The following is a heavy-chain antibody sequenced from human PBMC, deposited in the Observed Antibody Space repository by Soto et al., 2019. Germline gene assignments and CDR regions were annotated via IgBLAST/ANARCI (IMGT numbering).Heavy chain of an antibody. D-gene: IGHD6-13*01. CDR3: ARELYSSSWYEREYYFDY. Sequence: QVQLVQSGAEVKKPGASVKVSCKASGYTFTGYYMHWVRHAPGQGLEWMGWINPNSGGTNYAQKFQGWVTMTRDTSISTAYMELSRLRSDDTAVYYCARELYSSSWYEREYYFDYWGQGTLVTVSS. CDR2: INPNSGGT. CDR1: GYTFTGYY. V-gene: IGHV1-2*04. J-gene: IGHJ4*02.